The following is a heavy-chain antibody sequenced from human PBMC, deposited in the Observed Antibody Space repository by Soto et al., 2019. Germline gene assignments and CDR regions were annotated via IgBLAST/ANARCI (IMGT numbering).Heavy chain of an antibody. CDR3: AKEFTAYSSGWFFDY. CDR1: TFTFSNYG. J-gene: IGHJ4*02. D-gene: IGHD6-19*01. Sequence: PGGSLRLSCAVSTFTFSNYGMQWVRQATGKGLEWLGVISHNGRVQYYADSVKGRFTISRDNSQNTLFLQMNGLRAEDTAVYYCAKEFTAYSSGWFFDYWGQGALVTVSS. V-gene: IGHV3-30*18. CDR2: ISHNGRVQ.